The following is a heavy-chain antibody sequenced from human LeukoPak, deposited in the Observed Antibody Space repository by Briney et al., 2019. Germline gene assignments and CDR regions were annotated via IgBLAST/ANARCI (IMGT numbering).Heavy chain of an antibody. V-gene: IGHV1-8*01. J-gene: IGHJ4*02. CDR1: GYTFTSYD. CDR2: MNPNSGNT. Sequence: GSSVNVSRKASGYTFTSYDINWVRQATAQGLEWVGWMNPNSGNTGYAQKFQGRVTMTRNTSISTAYMELSSLRSEDTAVYYCARGGFIAARRCLRYWGQGTLVTVSS. CDR3: ARGGFIAARRCLRY. D-gene: IGHD6-6*01.